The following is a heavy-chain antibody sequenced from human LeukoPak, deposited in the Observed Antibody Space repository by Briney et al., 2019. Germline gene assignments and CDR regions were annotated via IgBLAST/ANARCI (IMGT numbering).Heavy chain of an antibody. J-gene: IGHJ4*02. Sequence: GGSLRLSCAASGFPFNTQDMRWVRQAPGKGLEWVSSIIADGGATFYADSVRGRFAISRDNSRNTLDLQMNSLRVEDTAVYYCGKGRVSEWGQGTLVTVSS. CDR2: IIADGGAT. CDR3: GKGRVSE. D-gene: IGHD6-19*01. CDR1: GFPFNTQD. V-gene: IGHV3-23*01.